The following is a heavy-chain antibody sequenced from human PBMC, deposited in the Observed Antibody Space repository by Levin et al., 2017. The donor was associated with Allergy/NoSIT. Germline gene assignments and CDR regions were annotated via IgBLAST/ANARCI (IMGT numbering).Heavy chain of an antibody. CDR1: GGSISSGSYY. V-gene: IGHV4-61*02. CDR2: IYTSGST. CDR3: AREGYSYGDSYYYYMDV. D-gene: IGHD5-18*01. Sequence: PSETLSLTCTVSGGSISSGSYYWSWIRQPAGKGLEWIGRIYTSGSTNYNPSLKSRVTISVDTSKNQFSLKLSSVTAADTAVYYCAREGYSYGDSYYYYMDVWGKGTTVTVSS. J-gene: IGHJ6*03.